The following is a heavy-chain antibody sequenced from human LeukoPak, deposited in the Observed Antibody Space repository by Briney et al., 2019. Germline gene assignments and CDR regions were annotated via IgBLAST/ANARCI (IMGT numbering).Heavy chain of an antibody. Sequence: SETLSLTCTVSGGSISSNNYYWGWIRQPPGKGLEWIGSISYSGSTYYNPSLKSRVTISVDTSKNQFSLKLSSVTAADTAVYYCVGEISHGDYWGQGTLVTVSS. V-gene: IGHV4-39*07. J-gene: IGHJ4*02. CDR2: ISYSGST. CDR3: VGEISHGDY. CDR1: GGSISSNNYY. D-gene: IGHD2-21*02.